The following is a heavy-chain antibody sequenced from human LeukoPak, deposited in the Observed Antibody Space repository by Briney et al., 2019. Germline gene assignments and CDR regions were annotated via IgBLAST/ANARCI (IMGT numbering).Heavy chain of an antibody. CDR1: GVSMSSGDFY. Sequence: SETLSLTCTVSGVSMSSGDFYWTWIRQHPGKGLEWIGNIYYSGSTYYNPSLKSRVTISVDRSKNQFSLKLTSVTAADTAVYYCARAFPFDDYGDPDAFDIWGQGTMVTVSS. CDR3: ARAFPFDDYGDPDAFDI. D-gene: IGHD4-17*01. CDR2: IYYSGST. V-gene: IGHV4-30-4*08. J-gene: IGHJ3*02.